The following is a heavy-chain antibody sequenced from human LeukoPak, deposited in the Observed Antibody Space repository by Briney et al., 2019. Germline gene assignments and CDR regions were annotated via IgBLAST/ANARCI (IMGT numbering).Heavy chain of an antibody. CDR2: ISWNSGSI. V-gene: IGHV3-9*01. D-gene: IGHD4-17*01. J-gene: IGHJ4*02. Sequence: PGGSLRLSCAASGFTFDDYAMHWVRQAPGKGLEWVSGISWNSGSIGYADSVKGRFTISRDNAKNSLYLQMNSLRAEDTALYYCAKTHGDSLADWGQGTLVTVSS. CDR1: GFTFDDYA. CDR3: AKTHGDSLAD.